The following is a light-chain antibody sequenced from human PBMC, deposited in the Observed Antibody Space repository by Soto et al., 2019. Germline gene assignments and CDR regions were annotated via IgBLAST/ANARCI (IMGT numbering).Light chain of an antibody. CDR2: GVS. CDR3: QQYGSPPIT. Sequence: EMVTTQSPSTLSVCPGERASLTCRASRSVSSTLAWYQQKPGQAPRLLISGVSSRATGIPARFSGSGSGTDFTLTISRLEPEDFAVYYCQQYGSPPITLGQGTRLEI. CDR1: RSVSST. J-gene: IGKJ5*01. V-gene: IGKV3-15*01.